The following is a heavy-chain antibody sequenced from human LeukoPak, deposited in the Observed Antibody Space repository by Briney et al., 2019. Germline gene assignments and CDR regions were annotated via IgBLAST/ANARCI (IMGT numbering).Heavy chain of an antibody. J-gene: IGHJ4*02. CDR2: IYHSGST. CDR3: ARDGGYSSGWSFDY. Sequence: SETLSLTCTVSGYSISSGYYWGWIRQPPGKGLEWIGSIYHSGSTYYNPSLKSRVTISVDTSKNQFSLKLSSVTAADTAVYYCARDGGYSSGWSFDYWGQGTLVTVSS. V-gene: IGHV4-38-2*02. D-gene: IGHD6-19*01. CDR1: GYSISSGYY.